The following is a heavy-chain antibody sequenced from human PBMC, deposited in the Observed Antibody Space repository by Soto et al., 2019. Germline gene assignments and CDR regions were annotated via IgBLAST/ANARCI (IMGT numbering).Heavy chain of an antibody. CDR3: ARGGVYHYYDSSGVDY. J-gene: IGHJ4*02. CDR2: INPSGGST. CDR1: GYTLTSYY. D-gene: IGHD3-22*01. V-gene: IGHV1-46*03. Sequence: GASVKVSCKASGYTLTSYYMHWVRQAPGQGLEWMGIINPSGGSTSYAQKFQGRVTMTRDTSTSTVYMELSSLRSEDTAVYYCARGGVYHYYDSSGVDYWGQGTLVTVSS.